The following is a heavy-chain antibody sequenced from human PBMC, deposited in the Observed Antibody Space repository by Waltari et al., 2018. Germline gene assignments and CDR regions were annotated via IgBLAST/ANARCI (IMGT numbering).Heavy chain of an antibody. CDR3: ATYIGASVGTAAFDV. CDR1: AFPITSKRRY. V-gene: IGHV4-39*01. D-gene: IGHD5-12*01. J-gene: IGHJ3*01. Sequence: QLQLGEQGARLVAPSETLSPLCRVPAFPITSKRRYVAWIRQSPGQGLEWIGPVPYSGTTYTGPSLKSRVSVSRDTSKSQVSLILGSVTAADMAVYCCATYIGASVGTAAFDVWGEGTMVTVSA. CDR2: VPYSGTT.